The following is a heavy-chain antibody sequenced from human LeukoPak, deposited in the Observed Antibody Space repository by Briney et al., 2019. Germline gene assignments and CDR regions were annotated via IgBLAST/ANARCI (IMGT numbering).Heavy chain of an antibody. CDR2: ISYDGSNK. V-gene: IGHV3-30-3*01. CDR1: GFTLSSYA. J-gene: IGHJ4*02. CDR3: ARAAYCSSTSCSPFDY. Sequence: GGSLRLSCAASGFTLSSYAMHWVRQAPGKGLEWVAVISYDGSNKYYADSVKGRFTISRDNSKNTLYLQMNSLRAEDTAVYYCARAAYCSSTSCSPFDYWGQGTLVTVSS. D-gene: IGHD2-2*01.